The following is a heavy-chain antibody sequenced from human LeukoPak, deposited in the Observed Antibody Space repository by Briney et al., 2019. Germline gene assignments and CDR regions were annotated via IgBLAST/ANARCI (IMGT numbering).Heavy chain of an antibody. V-gene: IGHV4-59*01. D-gene: IGHD6-19*01. Sequence: PSETLSLTCTVSGGSISSYYWSWIRQPPGKGLEWIGYIYYSGSTNHNPSLKSRVTISVDTSKNQFSLKLSSVTAADTAVYYCARASSGWYPHFDYWGQGTLVTVSS. CDR3: ARASSGWYPHFDY. CDR1: GGSISSYY. CDR2: IYYSGST. J-gene: IGHJ4*02.